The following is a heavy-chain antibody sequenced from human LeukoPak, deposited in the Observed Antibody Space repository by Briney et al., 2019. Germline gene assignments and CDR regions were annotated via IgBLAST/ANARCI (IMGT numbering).Heavy chain of an antibody. Sequence: GGSLRLSCAASGFTFDDYGMSWVRQAPGKGLEWVSGINWNGGSTGYADSVKGRFTISRDNAKNSLYVQMNSLRAEDTALYYCARDSDYDILTGYSPFDYWGQGTLVTVSS. V-gene: IGHV3-20*04. CDR3: ARDSDYDILTGYSPFDY. CDR1: GFTFDDYG. CDR2: INWNGGST. J-gene: IGHJ4*02. D-gene: IGHD3-9*01.